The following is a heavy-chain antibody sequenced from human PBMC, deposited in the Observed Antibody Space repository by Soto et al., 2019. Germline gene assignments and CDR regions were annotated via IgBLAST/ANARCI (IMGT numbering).Heavy chain of an antibody. Sequence: ASVKVSCKASGYSFTSFGITSVRQAPGQGIEWMSRTSTKLGNTQYYPELQGRSTVTTDTSTGTAYMVLRRLRSDDTAVYYCARRGDYGGLGYLDAWGQGTRVTVSS. CDR3: ARRGDYGGLGYLDA. V-gene: IGHV1-18*04. CDR2: TSTKLGNT. D-gene: IGHD4-17*01. J-gene: IGHJ5*02. CDR1: GYSFTSFG.